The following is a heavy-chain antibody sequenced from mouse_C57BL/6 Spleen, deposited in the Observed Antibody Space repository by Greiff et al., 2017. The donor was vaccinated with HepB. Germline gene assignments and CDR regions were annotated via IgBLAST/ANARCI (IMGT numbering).Heavy chain of an antibody. D-gene: IGHD2-3*01. CDR1: GYAFSSSW. J-gene: IGHJ2*01. CDR3: ARRGYSYFDY. Sequence: VQLQQSGAELVKPGASVKISCKASGYAFSSSWMNWVKQRPGKGLEWIGRIYPGDGDTNYNGKFKGKATLTADKSSSTAYMQLSSLTSEDSAVYFCARRGYSYFDYWGQGTTLTVSS. CDR2: IYPGDGDT. V-gene: IGHV1-82*01.